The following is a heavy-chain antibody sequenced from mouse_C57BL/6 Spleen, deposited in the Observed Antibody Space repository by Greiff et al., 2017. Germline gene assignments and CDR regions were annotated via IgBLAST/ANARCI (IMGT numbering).Heavy chain of an antibody. CDR1: GYTFTDYY. J-gene: IGHJ2*01. D-gene: IGHD2-4*01. Sequence: VQLQQSGPGLVKPGASVKMSCKASGYTFTDYYMNWVRQTPGKSLEWIGVINPYNGGTTYNQKFKGKATLTVYKSSSTDYMELISLKSEDSAVYSWASALYYDCSFFDYWGQGTTLTVSS. CDR2: INPYNGGT. V-gene: IGHV1-19*01. CDR3: ASALYYDCSFFDY.